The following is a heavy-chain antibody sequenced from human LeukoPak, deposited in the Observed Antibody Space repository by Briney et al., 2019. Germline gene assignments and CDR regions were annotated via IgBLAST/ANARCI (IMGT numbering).Heavy chain of an antibody. D-gene: IGHD3-10*01. V-gene: IGHV3-7*01. CDR2: IKEDESEK. Sequence: QTGGSPRLSCAVSGFTFSSYWMSWVRQAPGNGPEWVANIKEDESEKNYVDSVKGRFTISRDSAKNSLYLQMNSLRAEDTAVYYCARVGSGSSYRPFDYWGQGTLVTVSS. CDR1: GFTFSSYW. J-gene: IGHJ4*02. CDR3: ARVGSGSSYRPFDY.